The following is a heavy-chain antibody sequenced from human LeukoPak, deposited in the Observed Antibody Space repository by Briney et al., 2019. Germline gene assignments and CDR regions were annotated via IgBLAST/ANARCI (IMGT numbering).Heavy chain of an antibody. J-gene: IGHJ4*02. CDR2: INPNSGGT. CDR3: ARENPGMSSLDY. D-gene: IGHD1-14*01. Sequence: ASVKVSCKASGYTFTGYYMHWVRQAPGQGLEWMGWINPNSGGTNYAQKFQGRVTMTRDTSISTAYMELSRLRSDDTAVYYCARENPGMSSLDYWGQGTLVTVSS. V-gene: IGHV1-2*02. CDR1: GYTFTGYY.